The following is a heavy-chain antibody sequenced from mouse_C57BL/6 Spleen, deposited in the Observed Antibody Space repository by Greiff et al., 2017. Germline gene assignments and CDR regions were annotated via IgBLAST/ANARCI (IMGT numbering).Heavy chain of an antibody. Sequence: VQLQQSVAELVRPGASVKLSCTASGFNFKNTYMHWVKQRPEQGLEWIGRIDPANGNTTYAPKFQGKATITADTSSDTADLQLSSLTSEDTAIYDCGRGNYDDDGAMDYWGQGTSVTVSS. CDR2: IDPANGNT. CDR1: GFNFKNTY. D-gene: IGHD2-4*01. CDR3: GRGNYDDDGAMDY. J-gene: IGHJ4*01. V-gene: IGHV14-3*01.